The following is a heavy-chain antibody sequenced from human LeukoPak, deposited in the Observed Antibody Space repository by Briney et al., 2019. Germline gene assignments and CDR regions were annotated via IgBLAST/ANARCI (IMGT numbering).Heavy chain of an antibody. D-gene: IGHD3-3*01. CDR1: GFTFSSYG. V-gene: IGHV3-7*01. J-gene: IGHJ4*02. CDR3: ARTARSYSYDFWSGYSAD. Sequence: GGSLRLSCAASGFTFSSYGMHWVRQAPGKGLEWVADIEQDGSEKYYVDSVKGRFTISRDNAKNSLYLQMSSLRAEDTAVYYCARTARSYSYDFWSGYSADWGQGTLVTVSS. CDR2: IEQDGSEK.